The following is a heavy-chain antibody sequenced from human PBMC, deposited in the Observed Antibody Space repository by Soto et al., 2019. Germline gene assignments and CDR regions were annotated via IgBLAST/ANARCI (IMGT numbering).Heavy chain of an antibody. CDR3: SRDGDFYGLDV. Sequence: PGGSLRLSFAASGFTLSSYSMPWVRQAPGKGLEWVAVISYDGSNKYYADSVKGRFTISRDNSKNTLYLQMNSLKTEDTAVYYCSRDGDFYGLDVWGQGTTVTVSS. D-gene: IGHD3-3*01. J-gene: IGHJ6*02. CDR1: GFTLSSYS. V-gene: IGHV3-30-3*01. CDR2: ISYDGSNK.